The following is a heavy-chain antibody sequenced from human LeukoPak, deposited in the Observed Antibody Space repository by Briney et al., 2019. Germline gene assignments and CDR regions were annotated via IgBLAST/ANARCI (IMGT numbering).Heavy chain of an antibody. V-gene: IGHV1-69*13. CDR1: GYTFSISY. Sequence: SVKVSCKASGYTFSISYIHWVRQAPGQGLEWMGGIIPIFGTANYAQKFQGRVTITADESTSTAYMELSRLRSDDTAVYYCARAEPLITGTTPAAFDIWGQGTMVTVSS. CDR3: ARAEPLITGTTPAAFDI. D-gene: IGHD1-20*01. J-gene: IGHJ3*02. CDR2: IIPIFGTA.